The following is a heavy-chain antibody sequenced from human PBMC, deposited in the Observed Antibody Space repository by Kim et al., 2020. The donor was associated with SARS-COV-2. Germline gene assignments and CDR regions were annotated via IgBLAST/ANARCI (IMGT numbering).Heavy chain of an antibody. CDR3: TTVGFS. V-gene: IGHV3-15*01. CDR2: TKSKADGGTT. Sequence: GGSLRLSCAGSKFTFDNAWMSWVRQAPGTGLKSFALTKSKADGGTTDYAAPVKGRLTISRDDSKTTLYLQMNSLKTEDTAVYYCTTVGFSWGPGTLVTVSS. CDR1: KFTFDNAW. J-gene: IGHJ1*01.